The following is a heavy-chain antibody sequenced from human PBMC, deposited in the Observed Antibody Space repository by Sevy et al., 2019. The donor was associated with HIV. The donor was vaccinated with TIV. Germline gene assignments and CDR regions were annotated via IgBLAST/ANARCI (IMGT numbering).Heavy chain of an antibody. J-gene: IGHJ4*02. CDR2: ITHSGIT. D-gene: IGHD6-19*01. CDR3: ARWSYASGWPYYFDY. V-gene: IGHV4-34*01. CDR1: GGSFSGYY. Sequence: SETLSLTCGVYGGSFSGYYWSWIRQPPGKGLECIGQITHSGITNYNPSLKSRVTISVDTSKNQFSLMLSLVTAADAGVYYCARWSYASGWPYYFDYWGQGTLVTVSS.